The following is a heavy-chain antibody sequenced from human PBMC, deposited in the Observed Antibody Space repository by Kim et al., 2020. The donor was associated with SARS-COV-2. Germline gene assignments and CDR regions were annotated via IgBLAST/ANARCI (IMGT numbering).Heavy chain of an antibody. J-gene: IGHJ4*02. Sequence: GGSLRLSCAASGFSFSDYYMSWIRQAPGKGLEWVSYISGSGTTIYYADSVKGRFTISRDNAKNSLYMQMNSLRAEDTAVYYCARDLSGYGDFDYWGQGTLVTVSS. CDR2: ISGSGTTI. CDR1: GFSFSDYY. CDR3: ARDLSGYGDFDY. D-gene: IGHD5-12*01. V-gene: IGHV3-11*01.